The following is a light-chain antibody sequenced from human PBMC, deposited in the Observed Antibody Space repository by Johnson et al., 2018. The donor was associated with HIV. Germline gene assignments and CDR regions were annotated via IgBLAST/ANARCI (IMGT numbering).Light chain of an antibody. CDR1: SSNIGNNY. Sequence: QSVLTQPPSVSVAPGQTVTISCSGSSSNIGNNYVSWYQQLPGTAPKLLIYDNNKRPSGIPDRFSGSKSGTSATLGITGLQTGDEADYYCGTWDTSLSAGVFGPGTKVSVL. V-gene: IGLV1-51*01. CDR2: DNN. CDR3: GTWDTSLSAGV. J-gene: IGLJ1*01.